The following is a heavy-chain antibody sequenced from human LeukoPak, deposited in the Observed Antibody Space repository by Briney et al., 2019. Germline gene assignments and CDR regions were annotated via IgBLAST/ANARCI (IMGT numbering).Heavy chain of an antibody. CDR3: VKFWVDYDRGV. CDR1: GDSISGSY. J-gene: IGHJ6*02. Sequence: SETLSLTCTVSGDSISGSYWTWVRQPPGQGLEWLGQIHYSGRADYNPSLKRRITIPVDTSKNQMSLTLTSVTAADTAIYYCVKFWVDYDRGVWGQGTTVTVSS. CDR2: IHYSGRA. D-gene: IGHD3-16*01. V-gene: IGHV4-59*01.